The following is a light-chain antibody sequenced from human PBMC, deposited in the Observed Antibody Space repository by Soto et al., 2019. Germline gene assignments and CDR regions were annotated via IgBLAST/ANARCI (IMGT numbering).Light chain of an antibody. CDR1: QSISSN. V-gene: IGKV1-39*01. Sequence: DIQMTQSPSSLSASVGDRVTITCRASQSISSNLNWYQQKPGKAPKLLIYTAASLQSGVPLRFSGSGSGTDFTLTIASLQLEDFATYYCQQSNSLPPTFGQGTKVEIK. J-gene: IGKJ1*01. CDR3: QQSNSLPPT. CDR2: TAA.